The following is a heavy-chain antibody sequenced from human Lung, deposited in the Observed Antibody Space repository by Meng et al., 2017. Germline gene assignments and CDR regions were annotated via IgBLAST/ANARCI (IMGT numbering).Heavy chain of an antibody. D-gene: IGHD2-2*01. CDR3: ARGLGEAVVPRTMFDY. CDR2: IYHSGGT. CDR1: GGSIRSSNG. J-gene: IGHJ4*02. Sequence: KGLGPGLVKSSGTLCLTCGLSGGSIRSSNGWSWVSQPPGKGLEWIGEIYHSGGTKYNPSIKSRVTISVDKSKNQFSLKLSSVTAADTAVYYCARGLGEAVVPRTMFDYWGQGTLVTVSS. V-gene: IGHV4-4*02.